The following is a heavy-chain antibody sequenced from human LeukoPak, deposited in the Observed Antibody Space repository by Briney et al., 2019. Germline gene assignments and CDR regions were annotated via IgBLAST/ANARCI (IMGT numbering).Heavy chain of an antibody. CDR2: TYYRSTWYN. CDR3: ARRLTQYDCFDP. J-gene: IGHJ5*02. D-gene: IGHD2-2*01. Sequence: SQTLSLTCAISGDSVSSNSVTWNWIRQSPSRGLEWLGRTYYRSTWYNDYAVSVRGRTTVNPDTSKNQFSLHLNSVTPEDTAVYYCARRLTQYDCFDPWGQGILVTVSS. CDR1: GDSVSSNSVT. V-gene: IGHV6-1*01.